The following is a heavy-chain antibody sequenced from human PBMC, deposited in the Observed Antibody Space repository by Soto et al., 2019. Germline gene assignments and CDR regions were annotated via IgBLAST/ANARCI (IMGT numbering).Heavy chain of an antibody. Sequence: SVKVACNASGYTFTCYYMHWVRQAPGQGLEWMGWINPHSGGTNYAQKFQGRVTMTRDTSISTAYMELSRLRSDDTAVYYCARAQNSGYDNWGQGTLVTVSS. D-gene: IGHD5-12*01. V-gene: IGHV1-2*02. CDR3: ARAQNSGYDN. CDR1: GYTFTCYY. J-gene: IGHJ4*02. CDR2: INPHSGGT.